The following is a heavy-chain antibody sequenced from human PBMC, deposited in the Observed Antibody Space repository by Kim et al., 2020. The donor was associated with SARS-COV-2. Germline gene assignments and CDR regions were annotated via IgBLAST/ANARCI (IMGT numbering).Heavy chain of an antibody. CDR3: ARSRWLQPFDY. D-gene: IGHD5-12*01. Sequence: GGSLRLSCAASGFTFSSYAMHWVRQAPGKGLEWVAVISYDGSNKYYADSVKGRFTISRDNSKNTLYLQMNSLRAEDTAVYYCARSRWLQPFDYWGQGTLV. CDR2: ISYDGSNK. J-gene: IGHJ4*02. V-gene: IGHV3-30*04. CDR1: GFTFSSYA.